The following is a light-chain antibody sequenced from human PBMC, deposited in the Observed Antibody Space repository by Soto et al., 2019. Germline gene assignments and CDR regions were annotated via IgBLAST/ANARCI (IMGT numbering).Light chain of an antibody. Sequence: EIVLTQSPGTLSLSPGERATLSCRASQSVSRGFLAWYQLRPGQAPRLLIYGTSSRATGIPDRFSGSGSGTDFTLTINRLEPEEFAVYYCQQYGGSPLTFGGGTKVEIK. CDR3: QQYGGSPLT. CDR1: QSVSRGF. J-gene: IGKJ4*01. CDR2: GTS. V-gene: IGKV3-20*01.